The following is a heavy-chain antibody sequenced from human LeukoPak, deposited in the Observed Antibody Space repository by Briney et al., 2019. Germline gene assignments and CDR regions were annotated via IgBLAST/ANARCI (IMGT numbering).Heavy chain of an antibody. Sequence: GGSLRLSCAASVITFSRFWMSCVRQAPGKGLQWVANINQDGSEKHYVDSVKGRFTISRDNAENSLYLQMNSLRAEDTAVYYCASGGHLDYWGQGALVTVAS. J-gene: IGHJ4*02. V-gene: IGHV3-7*03. CDR2: INQDGSEK. CDR1: VITFSRFW. D-gene: IGHD3-16*01. CDR3: ASGGHLDY.